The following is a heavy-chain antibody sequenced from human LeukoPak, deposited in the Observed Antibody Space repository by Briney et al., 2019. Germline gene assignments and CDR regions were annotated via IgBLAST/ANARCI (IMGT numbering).Heavy chain of an antibody. CDR3: ARAPTYYDSSGYYSH. D-gene: IGHD3-22*01. Sequence: GGSLRLSCAASGFTFSSYAMSWVRQAPGKGLEWVSAISGSGGSTYYADSVKGRFTISRDNSKNTLYLQMNSLRAEDTAVYYCARAPTYYDSSGYYSHWGQGTLVTVSS. CDR1: GFTFSSYA. J-gene: IGHJ4*02. V-gene: IGHV3-23*01. CDR2: ISGSGGST.